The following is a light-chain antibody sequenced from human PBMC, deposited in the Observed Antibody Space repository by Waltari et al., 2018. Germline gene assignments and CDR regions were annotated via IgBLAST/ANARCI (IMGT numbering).Light chain of an antibody. J-gene: IGLJ2*01. CDR3: SSYAGSNNLV. V-gene: IGLV1-44*01. Sequence: QSVLTQPPSASGTPGQRVTISCSGSSSNIGVNVVNWYQHFPGTAPRLLIFTNDQRPSGVPDRFSGSKSGTSASRAITGLQAEDEADYYCSSYAGSNNLVFGGGTKLTVL. CDR2: TND. CDR1: SSNIGVNV.